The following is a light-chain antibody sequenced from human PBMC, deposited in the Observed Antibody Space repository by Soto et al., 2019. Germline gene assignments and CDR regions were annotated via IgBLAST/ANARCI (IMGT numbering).Light chain of an antibody. Sequence: ETVLTQSPGTLSLSPGARATLSCRASQSVSNNYLAWYQQKPGQAPSLLIFGASNRAPDIPDRFSGSGSGTDFTLTSSRLEPADFEVYFCQQYASSVKTLGQGTKAEIK. CDR1: QSVSNNY. CDR2: GAS. J-gene: IGKJ1*01. CDR3: QQYASSVKT. V-gene: IGKV3-20*01.